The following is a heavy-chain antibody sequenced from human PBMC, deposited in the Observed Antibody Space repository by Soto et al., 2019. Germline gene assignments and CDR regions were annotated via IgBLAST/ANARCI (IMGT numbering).Heavy chain of an antibody. D-gene: IGHD3-10*01. V-gene: IGHV1-69*13. Sequence: ASVKVSCKASGGTFSSYAISWVRQAPGQGLEWMGGIIPIFGTANYAQKFQGRVTITADESTSTAYMELSSLRSEDTAVYYCARDGMYYGSGNDYYYGMDVWGQGTTVTVSS. CDR1: GGTFSSYA. CDR3: ARDGMYYGSGNDYYYGMDV. CDR2: IIPIFGTA. J-gene: IGHJ6*02.